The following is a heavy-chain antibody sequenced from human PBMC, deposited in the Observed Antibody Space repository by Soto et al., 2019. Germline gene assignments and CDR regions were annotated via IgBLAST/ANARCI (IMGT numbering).Heavy chain of an antibody. CDR3: AKPAGYCSGGSCYSYSPYYYYYMDV. CDR1: GFTFSSYT. Sequence: EVQLLESGGGLVQPGGSLRLSCAASGFTFSSYTMSWVRQAPGKGLEWVSAISGSGGSTDYADSVKGRFTISRDNPKNTLYLQMNSLRAEDTAVYYCAKPAGYCSGGSCYSYSPYYYYYMDVWGKGTTVTVSS. V-gene: IGHV3-23*01. CDR2: ISGSGGST. D-gene: IGHD2-15*01. J-gene: IGHJ6*03.